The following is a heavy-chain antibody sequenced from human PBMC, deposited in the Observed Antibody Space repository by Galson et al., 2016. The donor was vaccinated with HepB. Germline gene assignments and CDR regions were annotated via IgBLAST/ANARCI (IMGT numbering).Heavy chain of an antibody. CDR1: GFTFSDHY. J-gene: IGHJ1*01. V-gene: IGHV3-72*01. CDR2: SRDKTRNYIT. Sequence: SLRLSCAASGFTFSDHYMEWVRQAPGKGLEWVGRSRDKTRNYITDYAASVKGRFTVSRDVSKSSLYLQMNSLKTADTAVYYCIRDSVDSGSQYWGQGTLGTVSS. CDR3: IRDSVDSGSQY. D-gene: IGHD1-26*01.